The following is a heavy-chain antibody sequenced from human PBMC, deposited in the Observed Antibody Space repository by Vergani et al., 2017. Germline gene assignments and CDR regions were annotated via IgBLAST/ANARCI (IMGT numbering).Heavy chain of an antibody. Sequence: EVQLVQSGAEVKKPGESLKISCQISGYSFTKYWIGWVRQMPGKGLEWMGIIHPADSDTRYSPSFQGQVTISADKSISTAYLQRSSLRASDSAMYYCARLYGRDSSGSKYFDYWGQGTLVTVSS. J-gene: IGHJ4*02. D-gene: IGHD3-22*01. CDR2: IHPADSDT. CDR3: ARLYGRDSSGSKYFDY. CDR1: GYSFTKYW. V-gene: IGHV5-51*01.